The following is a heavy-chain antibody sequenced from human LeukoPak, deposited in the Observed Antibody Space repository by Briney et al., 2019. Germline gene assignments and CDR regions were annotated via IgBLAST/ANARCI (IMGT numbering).Heavy chain of an antibody. V-gene: IGHV3-21*01. Sequence: GGSLRLSCAASGFTFSSYSMNWVRQAPGKGLEWVSSISSSSSYIYYADSVKGRFTISRDNAENSLYLQMNSLRAEDTAVYYCARDRDSSSSSDYWGQGTLVTVSS. J-gene: IGHJ4*02. D-gene: IGHD6-6*01. CDR2: ISSSSSYI. CDR3: ARDRDSSSSSDY. CDR1: GFTFSSYS.